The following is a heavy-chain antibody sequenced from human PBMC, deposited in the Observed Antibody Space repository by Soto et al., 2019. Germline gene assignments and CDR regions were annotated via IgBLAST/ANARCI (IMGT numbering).Heavy chain of an antibody. D-gene: IGHD2-2*01. J-gene: IGHJ4*02. V-gene: IGHV3-7*01. CDR2: IKQDGSEK. CDR1: GFTFSSYW. CDR3: ARGGWGQLLFFSLPDY. Sequence: GGSLRLSCAASGFTFSSYWMSWVRQAPGKGLEWVANIKQDGSEKYYVDSVKGRFTISRDNAKNSLYLQMNSLRAEDTAVYYCARGGWGQLLFFSLPDYWGQGTLVTVSS.